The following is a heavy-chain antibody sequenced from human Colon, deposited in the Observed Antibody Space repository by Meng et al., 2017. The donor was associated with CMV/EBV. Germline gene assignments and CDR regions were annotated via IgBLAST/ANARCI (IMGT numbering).Heavy chain of an antibody. CDR3: ARANWNDGIIENWLDP. J-gene: IGHJ5*02. D-gene: IGHD1-1*01. CDR1: GDNFISYD. CDR2: MNPNSGDT. V-gene: IGHV1-8*01. Sequence: ASVKVSCKASGDNFISYDINWVRQATGPGLEWMGWMNPNSGDTGYAQKFQGRVTMTRNTSISTAYMELSSLRSEDTAVYYCARANWNDGIIENWLDPWGQGTLVTVSS.